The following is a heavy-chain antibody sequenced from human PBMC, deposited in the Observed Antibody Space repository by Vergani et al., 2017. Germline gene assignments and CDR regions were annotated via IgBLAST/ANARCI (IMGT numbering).Heavy chain of an antibody. CDR2: LSTTGGA. CDR1: GVSVTAYN. J-gene: IGHJ5*02. CDR3: AGDTHSWQRADR. D-gene: IGHD6-13*01. V-gene: IGHV4-59*02. Sequence: QAQLQESGPGLVKPSETLPLTCHVFGVSVTAYNCNWIRQAPGKGLEWIGSLSTTGGATHASHNPSLKSRVSISVDTSKSQFSLRLTSLTAADSAIYYXAGDTHSWQRADRWGQGLMVAVSS.